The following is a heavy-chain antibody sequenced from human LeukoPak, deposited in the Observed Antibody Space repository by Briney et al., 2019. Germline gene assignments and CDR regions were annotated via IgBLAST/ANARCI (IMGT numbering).Heavy chain of an antibody. D-gene: IGHD2/OR15-2a*01. CDR1: GYTFTGYY. V-gene: IGHV1-2*02. Sequence: GASVKVSCKASGYTFTGYYMHWVRQAPGQGLEWMGWINPNSGGTNYAQKFQGRVTMTRDTSISTAYMELSRLRSDDTAVYYCARDFIGNRDYFSSWFDPWGQGTLVTVSS. CDR2: INPNSGGT. CDR3: ARDFIGNRDYFSSWFDP. J-gene: IGHJ5*02.